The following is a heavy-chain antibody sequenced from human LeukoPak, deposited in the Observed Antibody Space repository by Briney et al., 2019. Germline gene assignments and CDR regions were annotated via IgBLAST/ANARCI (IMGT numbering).Heavy chain of an antibody. CDR2: IYYSGST. CDR3: ARGDSSSWSFKI. J-gene: IGHJ4*02. Sequence: SETLSLTCTVSGGSISSSSYYWGWIRQPPGKGLEWIGSIYYSGSTNYNASLKSRVTISEDTSKNQFSLKLSSVTAADTAVYYCARGDSSSWSFKIWGQGTLVTVSS. V-gene: IGHV4-39*01. CDR1: GGSISSSSYY. D-gene: IGHD6-13*01.